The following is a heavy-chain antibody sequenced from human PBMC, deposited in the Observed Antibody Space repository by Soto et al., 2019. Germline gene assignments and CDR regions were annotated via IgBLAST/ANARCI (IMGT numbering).Heavy chain of an antibody. CDR1: GYTFTNYY. D-gene: IGHD7-27*01. V-gene: IGHV1-46*01. CDR2: INPSDSST. Sequence: QVQLVQSGAEVKKPGASVKVSCKASGYTFTNYYMHWVRQAPGQGLEWMGVINPSDSSTNYAQRFQGRVTMTRDTSTTTVYMELRSLRSEDTAIYYCARIDISTNWGGSWGQGTLVTVSS. CDR3: ARIDISTNWGGS. J-gene: IGHJ4*02.